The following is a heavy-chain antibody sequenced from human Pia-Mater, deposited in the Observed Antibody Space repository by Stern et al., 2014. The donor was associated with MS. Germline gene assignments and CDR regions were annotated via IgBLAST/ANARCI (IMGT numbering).Heavy chain of an antibody. Sequence: QVQLVQSGSQVRKPGASVKVSCQASGYTFINYDIFWVRQATGQGLEWMGRINPNNANTGHAQKIRGRATITRNTSITIDYKQLSGLRSDDTAVYYCVRGGLSYGYGLDAWGQGTAVIVSS. CDR1: GYTFINYD. CDR3: VRGGLSYGYGLDA. V-gene: IGHV1-8*01. J-gene: IGHJ6*02. CDR2: INPNNANT. D-gene: IGHD3-16*01.